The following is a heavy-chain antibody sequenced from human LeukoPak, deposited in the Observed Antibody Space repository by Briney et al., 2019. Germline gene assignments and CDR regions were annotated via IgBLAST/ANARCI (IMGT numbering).Heavy chain of an antibody. D-gene: IGHD2/OR15-2a*01. Sequence: PSETLSLTCTVSGGSISSSRYSWGWIRQPPGKGLEWIGSIYYSGSTHYNPSLKSRVTISVDTSKNHFSLKLSSVTAADTAVYYCAGHHPRNTVDFWGQGTLVTVSS. CDR1: GGSISSSRYS. V-gene: IGHV4-39*01. J-gene: IGHJ4*02. CDR2: IYYSGST. CDR3: AGHHPRNTVDF.